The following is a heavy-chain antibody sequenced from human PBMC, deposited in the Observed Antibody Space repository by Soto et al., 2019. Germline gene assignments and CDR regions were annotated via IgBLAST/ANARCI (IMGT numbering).Heavy chain of an antibody. J-gene: IGHJ6*02. CDR1: GGSVSSGSYY. V-gene: IGHV4-61*01. Sequence: PSETLSLTCTVSGGSVSSGSYYWSWIRQPPGKGLEWIGYIYYSGSTNYNPSLKSRVTISVDTSKNQFSLKLSSVTAADTAVYYCARDQGIAATYYYYGMDVWGQGTTVTAP. CDR3: ARDQGIAATYYYYGMDV. D-gene: IGHD6-13*01. CDR2: IYYSGST.